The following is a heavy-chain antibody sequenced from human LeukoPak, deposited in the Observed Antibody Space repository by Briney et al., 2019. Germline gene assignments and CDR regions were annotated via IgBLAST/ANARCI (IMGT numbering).Heavy chain of an antibody. CDR2: MNPNSGNT. J-gene: IGHJ4*02. Sequence: GASVTVSFTSSGYTFTINDINWVRQATGQRPEWMGWMNPNSGNTGYAQKFQGRVTMTRNTSISTAYMELSSLRSEDTAVYYCARDLGYGDYTFAYWGQGTLVTVSS. CDR1: GYTFTIND. D-gene: IGHD4-17*01. CDR3: ARDLGYGDYTFAY. V-gene: IGHV1-8*01.